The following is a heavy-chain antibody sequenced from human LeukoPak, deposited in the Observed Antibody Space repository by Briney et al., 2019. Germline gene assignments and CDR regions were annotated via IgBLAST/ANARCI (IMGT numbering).Heavy chain of an antibody. CDR1: GFSFSSYS. V-gene: IGHV3-48*02. CDR2: ITTSSSTI. Sequence: GRSLRLSCAASGFSFSSYSMNWVRQAPGKGLEWVSHITTSSSTIYYADSVKGRFTISRDNAKNSLYLQMNSLRDEDTAVYYCARDRYYYGSGTSYSGVDYWGQGTLVTVSS. J-gene: IGHJ4*02. CDR3: ARDRYYYGSGTSYSGVDY. D-gene: IGHD3-10*01.